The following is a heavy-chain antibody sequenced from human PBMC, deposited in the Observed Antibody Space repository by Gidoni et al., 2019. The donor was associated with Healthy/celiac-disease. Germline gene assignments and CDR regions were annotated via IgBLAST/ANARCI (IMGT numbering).Heavy chain of an antibody. CDR3: ARVPKDCSGGSCSIDY. Sequence: QVQLQESGPGLVKHSETLSLNCTVSGGSISSYYWSWIRQPPGKGLEWIGYIYYSGSTNYNPSLKSRVTISVDTSKNQFSLKLSSVTAADTAVYYCARVPKDCSGGSCSIDYWGQGTLVTVSS. V-gene: IGHV4-59*01. D-gene: IGHD2-15*01. J-gene: IGHJ4*02. CDR2: IYYSGST. CDR1: GGSISSYY.